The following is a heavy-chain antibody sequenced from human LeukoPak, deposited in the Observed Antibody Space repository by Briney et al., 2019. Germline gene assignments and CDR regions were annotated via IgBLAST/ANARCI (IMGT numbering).Heavy chain of an antibody. Sequence: SETLSLTCTVSGGSISSSSYYWGWIRQPPGKGLEWIGSIYYSGSTYYNPSLKSRVPISVDTSKNQFSLKLSSVTAADTAVYYCARHVTVVVVAATQEFDYWGQGTLVTVSS. CDR1: GGSISSSSYY. CDR3: ARHVTVVVVAATQEFDY. J-gene: IGHJ4*02. V-gene: IGHV4-39*01. D-gene: IGHD2-15*01. CDR2: IYYSGST.